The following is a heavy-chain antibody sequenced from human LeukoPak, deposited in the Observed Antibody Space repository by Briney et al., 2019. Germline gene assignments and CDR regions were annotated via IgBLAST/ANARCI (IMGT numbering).Heavy chain of an antibody. CDR3: ARSLERYYDRSGYSV. CDR2: ISSSSSYI. J-gene: IGHJ6*02. Sequence: GGSLRLSCAASGFTFSSYSMNWVRQAPGKGLEWVSSISSSSSYIYYADSVKGRFTISRDNAKNSLYLQMNSLRAEDTAVYYCARSLERYYDRSGYSVWDQGTTVTVSS. V-gene: IGHV3-21*01. D-gene: IGHD3-22*01. CDR1: GFTFSSYS.